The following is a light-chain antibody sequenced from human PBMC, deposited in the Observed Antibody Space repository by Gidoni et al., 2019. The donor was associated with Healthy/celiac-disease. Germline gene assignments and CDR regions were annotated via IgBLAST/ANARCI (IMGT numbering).Light chain of an antibody. Sequence: VLTQSPGTLSLSPGERATLSCRASQSVSSSYLAWYQQKPGQAPRLLIDGASRRATGLPDLFSGSWSRADFILTISLLHPEDFAVYYCQHNGSSPYTFGQGTKLEIK. V-gene: IGKV3-20*01. CDR1: QSVSSSY. CDR2: GAS. J-gene: IGKJ2*01. CDR3: QHNGSSPYT.